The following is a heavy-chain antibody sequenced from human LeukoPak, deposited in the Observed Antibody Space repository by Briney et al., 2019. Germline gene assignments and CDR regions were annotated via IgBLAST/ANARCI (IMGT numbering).Heavy chain of an antibody. CDR2: VNPNSGGT. CDR1: GYTFTGYY. D-gene: IGHD4-17*01. J-gene: IGHJ4*02. V-gene: IGHV1-2*02. CDR3: ARAEGGDFDY. Sequence: ASVKVACKASGYTFTGYYMHWVRQAPGQGLEWMGWVNPNSGGTNYAQKFQGRVTMTRDTSTSTVYMELSSLRSEDTAVYYCARAEGGDFDYWGQGTLVTVSS.